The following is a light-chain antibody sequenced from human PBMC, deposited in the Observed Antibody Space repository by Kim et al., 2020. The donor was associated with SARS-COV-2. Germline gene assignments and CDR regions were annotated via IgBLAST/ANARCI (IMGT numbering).Light chain of an antibody. CDR3: QQSYSTPGT. Sequence: DIQMTQSPSSLSASVGDRVTITCRASQSISSYLNWYQQKPGKAPKLLIYAASSLQSGVPSRFSGSGSGTDFTLTISSLQPEDFATYYCQQSYSTPGTFGQGTKLAI. V-gene: IGKV1-39*01. CDR2: AAS. CDR1: QSISSY. J-gene: IGKJ2*01.